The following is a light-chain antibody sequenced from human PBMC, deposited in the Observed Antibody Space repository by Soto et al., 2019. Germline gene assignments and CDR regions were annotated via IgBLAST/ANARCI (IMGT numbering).Light chain of an antibody. CDR3: NAYTSSSTLV. CDR2: EVS. V-gene: IGLV2-14*01. Sequence: QSALTQPASVSGSPGQSITISCTGTSSDVGGYNYVSWYQQHPGKVPKLMIYEVSNRPSGVSTLFSGSKSGNTASLTISGLHAEDEADYYCNAYTSSSTLVFGGGTKVTVL. J-gene: IGLJ2*01. CDR1: SSDVGGYNY.